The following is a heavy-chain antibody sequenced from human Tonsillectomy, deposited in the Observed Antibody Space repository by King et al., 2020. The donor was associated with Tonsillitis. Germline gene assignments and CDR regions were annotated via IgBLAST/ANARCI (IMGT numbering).Heavy chain of an antibody. CDR3: AKEGYDILTGYHPFEY. Sequence: VQLVESGGGLVQPGGPLGLSCAASGFTFSSYAMSWVRQAPGKGLEWVSTIGGSGGGTYYADSVKGRFTISTDNSKNTLYLQMNSLRAEDTAVYYCAKEGYDILTGYHPFEYWGQGTLVTVSS. V-gene: IGHV3-23*04. D-gene: IGHD3-9*01. J-gene: IGHJ4*02. CDR2: IGGSGGGT. CDR1: GFTFSSYA.